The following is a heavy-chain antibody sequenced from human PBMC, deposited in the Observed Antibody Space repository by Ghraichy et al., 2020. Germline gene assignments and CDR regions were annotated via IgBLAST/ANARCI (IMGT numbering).Heavy chain of an antibody. CDR1: GFTFSSYS. CDR2: ISSSSSSI. Sequence: GGSLRLSCEASGFTFSSYSMNWVRQAPGKGLEWLAYISSSSSSIYYADSVRGRFTISRDNAKNSLYLQMNNLRAEDTAVYYCARGRKLLGGRYYYYYMDVWGKGTTVTVSS. D-gene: IGHD2-15*01. CDR3: ARGRKLLGGRYYYYYMDV. J-gene: IGHJ6*03. V-gene: IGHV3-48*01.